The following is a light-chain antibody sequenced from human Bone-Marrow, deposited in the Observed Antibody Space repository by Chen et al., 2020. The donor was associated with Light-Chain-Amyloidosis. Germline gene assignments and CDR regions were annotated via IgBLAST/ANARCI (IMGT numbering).Light chain of an antibody. V-gene: IGKV1-39*01. Sequence: DIQMTQTPSSLSASVGDRVTITCRASQTISIYVNWYQQKPGIAPKLLIFSTSTLQSGVPSRFSGSGSGTDFTLTINSLQPEDFASYYCQQSYTTPFTLGPGT. CDR2: STS. J-gene: IGKJ3*01. CDR1: QTISIY. CDR3: QQSYTTPFT.